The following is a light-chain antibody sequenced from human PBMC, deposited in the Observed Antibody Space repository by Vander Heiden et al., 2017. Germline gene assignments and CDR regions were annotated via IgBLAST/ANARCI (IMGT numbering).Light chain of an antibody. Sequence: QSVLSQPPSASGTPGQRVTIPCSGSSPNVGSKRVTWDPQLPGTAPKLLIYRNTERPSGVPDRFSGSKSGTSASLAISGLQSEDEADYYCAAWDVSLNGMIFGGGTKLTVL. CDR2: RNT. CDR1: SPNVGSKR. V-gene: IGLV1-44*01. J-gene: IGLJ2*01. CDR3: AAWDVSLNGMI.